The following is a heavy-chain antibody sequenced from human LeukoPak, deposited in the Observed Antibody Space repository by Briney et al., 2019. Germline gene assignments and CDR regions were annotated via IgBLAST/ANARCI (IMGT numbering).Heavy chain of an antibody. V-gene: IGHV1-8*01. D-gene: IGHD6-6*01. CDR1: GYTFTSYD. Sequence: ASVKVSCKASGYTFTSYDINWVQQATGQGLGWIGWMNPNSGNTGYAQKFQGRVTMTRNTSISTAYMELSSLRAEDTAVYYCAKDRGSAAPPLYYFDYWGQGTLVTVSS. CDR2: MNPNSGNT. J-gene: IGHJ4*02. CDR3: AKDRGSAAPPLYYFDY.